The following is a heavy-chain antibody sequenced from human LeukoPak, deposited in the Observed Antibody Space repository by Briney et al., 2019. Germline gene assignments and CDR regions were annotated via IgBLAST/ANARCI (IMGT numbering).Heavy chain of an antibody. Sequence: GGSLRLSCAASGFTFSRYAMHWVRQAPGKGLEWVSGINWNGGSTGYADSVKGRFTISRDNAKNSLYLQMNSLRAEDTALYYCARDSYGDYSAFDYWGQGTLVTVSS. J-gene: IGHJ4*02. CDR2: INWNGGST. V-gene: IGHV3-20*04. D-gene: IGHD4-17*01. CDR3: ARDSYGDYSAFDY. CDR1: GFTFSRYA.